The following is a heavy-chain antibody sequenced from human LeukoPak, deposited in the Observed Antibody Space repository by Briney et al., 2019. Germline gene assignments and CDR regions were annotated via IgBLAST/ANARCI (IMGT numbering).Heavy chain of an antibody. CDR1: GYTFTSYD. J-gene: IGHJ4*02. Sequence: ASVKVSCKASGYTFTSYDINWVRQATGQGLERMGWMNPNSGNTGYAQKFQGRVTMTRNTSISTAYMELSSLRSEDTAVYYCARGPNFWSGPYYFDYWGQGTLVTVSS. CDR3: ARGPNFWSGPYYFDY. D-gene: IGHD3-3*01. CDR2: MNPNSGNT. V-gene: IGHV1-8*01.